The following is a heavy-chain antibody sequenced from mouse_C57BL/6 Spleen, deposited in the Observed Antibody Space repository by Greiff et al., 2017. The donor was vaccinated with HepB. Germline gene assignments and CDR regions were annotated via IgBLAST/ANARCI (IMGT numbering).Heavy chain of an antibody. V-gene: IGHV1-4*01. CDR2: INPSSGYT. D-gene: IGHD1-1*01. CDR1: GYTFTSYT. Sequence: QVQLQQSGAELARPGASVKMSCKASGYTFTSYTMHWVKQRPGQGLEWIGYINPSSGYTKYNQKFKDKATLTADKSSSTAYMQLSSLTSEDSAVYYCARSTVAHWYFDVWGTGTTVTVSS. J-gene: IGHJ1*03. CDR3: ARSTVAHWYFDV.